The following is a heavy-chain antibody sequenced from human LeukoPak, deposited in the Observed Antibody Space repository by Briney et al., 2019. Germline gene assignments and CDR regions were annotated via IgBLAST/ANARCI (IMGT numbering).Heavy chain of an antibody. D-gene: IGHD6-19*01. Sequence: HSGGSLRLSCAVSGFTFNSYWMDWVRQAPGKGLVWVSRISSDGSNTAYADSVKGRFTISRDNAKNTLYLQMSSLRAEDMAVYYCAKRGDGGAWYDYWGQGTLVIVSS. CDR1: GFTFNSYW. V-gene: IGHV3-74*01. J-gene: IGHJ4*02. CDR2: ISSDGSNT. CDR3: AKRGDGGAWYDY.